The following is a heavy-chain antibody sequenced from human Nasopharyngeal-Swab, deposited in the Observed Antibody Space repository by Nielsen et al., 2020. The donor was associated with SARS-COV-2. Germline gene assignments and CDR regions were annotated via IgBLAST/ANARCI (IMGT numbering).Heavy chain of an antibody. Sequence: GESLKISCAASGFTFDDYAMHWVRQAPGKGLEWVSLISGDGGSTYYADSVKGRFTISRDNGKNSLYLQMNSLRTEDTALYYCALMAELSIVGAYYGMDVWGQGTTVTVSS. CDR3: ALMAELSIVGAYYGMDV. CDR1: GFTFDDYA. J-gene: IGHJ6*02. CDR2: ISGDGGST. V-gene: IGHV3-43*02. D-gene: IGHD1-26*01.